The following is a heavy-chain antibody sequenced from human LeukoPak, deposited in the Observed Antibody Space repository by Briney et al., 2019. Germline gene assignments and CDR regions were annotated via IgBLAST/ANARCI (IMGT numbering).Heavy chain of an antibody. D-gene: IGHD3-16*01. J-gene: IGHJ2*01. V-gene: IGHV5-51*01. CDR1: GFRFVIYW. CDR2: IYPGDSDT. CDR3: ARRQGGQNWHFDL. Sequence: GESLKFSCQGSGFRFVIYWIGWVRQIPGKGLEWMGNIYPGDSDTRFSPSFQGRATMSADRSSGTAYLQWSSLKASDTAMYYCARRQGGQNWHFDLWGRGTAVTVSS.